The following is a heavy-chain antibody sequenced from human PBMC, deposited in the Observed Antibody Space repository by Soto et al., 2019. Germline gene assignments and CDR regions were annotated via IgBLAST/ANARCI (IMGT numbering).Heavy chain of an antibody. D-gene: IGHD2-21*01. CDR3: TIDSYIGMQIVRFDY. CDR1: GFTFSNAW. Sequence: PGGSLRLSCAASGFTFSNAWINWVRQAPGKGLEWVGRIKSKIDGGTTDFAAPVKGRFAISRDDSKNIAYMQMNSLKIEDTAVYYCTIDSYIGMQIVRFDYRGHGTLVTVSS. V-gene: IGHV3-15*07. CDR2: IKSKIDGGTT. J-gene: IGHJ4*01.